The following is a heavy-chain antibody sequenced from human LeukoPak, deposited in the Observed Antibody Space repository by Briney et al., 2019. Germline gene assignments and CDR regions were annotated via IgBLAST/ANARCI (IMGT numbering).Heavy chain of an antibody. D-gene: IGHD6-25*01. Sequence: GGSLRLSCAVSGFTFSTYGMHWVRQAPGKGPEWVAFIRYDGSNKYYADSVKGRFTISRDNSKNTLYWQMNSLRAEDTAVYYCANSGTEVDYWGQGTLVTVSS. J-gene: IGHJ4*02. CDR1: GFTFSTYG. CDR3: ANSGTEVDY. V-gene: IGHV3-30*02. CDR2: IRYDGSNK.